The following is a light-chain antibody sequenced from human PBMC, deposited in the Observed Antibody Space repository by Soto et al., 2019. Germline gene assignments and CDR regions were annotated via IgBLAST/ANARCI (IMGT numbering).Light chain of an antibody. CDR3: QQRSNWPIT. CDR2: GAS. V-gene: IGKV3D-15*01. J-gene: IGKJ5*01. CDR1: QSVSSN. Sequence: EILMTQSPATLSVSPGERATLSCRASQSVSSNLAWYQQTNGQAPRILIYGASTRDTGIPDRFSGSGSGTDFTLTISRLEPEDFSVYYCQQRSNWPITFGLGTRLEIK.